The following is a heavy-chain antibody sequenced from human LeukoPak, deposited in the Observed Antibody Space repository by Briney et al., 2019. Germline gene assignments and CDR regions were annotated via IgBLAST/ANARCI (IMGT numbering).Heavy chain of an antibody. J-gene: IGHJ6*02. D-gene: IGHD1-1*01. CDR2: ISGSGGST. CDR1: GFSFSSCA. Sequence: GGSLRLSCAASGFSFSSCAMSWVRQAPGKGLEWVAVISGSGGSTNYADSVKGRFTISRDNSENTLYLQMNSLRAEDTAVYYCAKDGGLEGMDVWGQGTTVTVSS. CDR3: AKDGGLEGMDV. V-gene: IGHV3-23*01.